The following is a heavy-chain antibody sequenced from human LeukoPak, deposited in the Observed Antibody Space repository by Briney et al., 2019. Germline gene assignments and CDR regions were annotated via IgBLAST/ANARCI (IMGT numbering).Heavy chain of an antibody. CDR1: GGPISSYY. J-gene: IGHJ5*02. Sequence: SETLSLTCTVSGGPISSYYWSWIRQPPGKGLEWIGRIYTSGSTNYNPSLKSRVTMSVDTSKNQFSLQLRSVTAADTAVYYCARLFSSGWYWFDPWGQGTLVTVSS. CDR2: IYTSGST. V-gene: IGHV4-4*07. D-gene: IGHD6-13*01. CDR3: ARLFSSGWYWFDP.